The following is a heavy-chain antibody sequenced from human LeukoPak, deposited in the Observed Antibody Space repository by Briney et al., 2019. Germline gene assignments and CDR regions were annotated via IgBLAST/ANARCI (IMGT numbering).Heavy chain of an antibody. CDR1: EFTFGTYG. D-gene: IGHD6-13*01. CDR2: ISYDGSYK. V-gene: IGHV3-30*18. Sequence: GGSLRLSCAASEFTFGTYGMHWVRQAPGKGLEWVAVISYDGSYKFYADSVKGRFTISRDNSKSTLYLQMNSLRAEDTAVYYCAKDRYSGLNTIDYWGQGTLVTVSS. J-gene: IGHJ4*02. CDR3: AKDRYSGLNTIDY.